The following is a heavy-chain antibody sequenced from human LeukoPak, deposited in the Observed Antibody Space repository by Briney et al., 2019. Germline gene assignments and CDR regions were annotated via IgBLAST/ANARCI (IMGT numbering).Heavy chain of an antibody. V-gene: IGHV4-59*08. Sequence: NSSETLSLTCTVSGGSISSYYWSWIRQPPGKGLEWIGYIYYSGSTNYNPSLKSRVTISVDTSKNQFSLKLSSVTAADTAVYYCARHVTETADFDYWGQGTLVTVSS. D-gene: IGHD1-14*01. CDR2: IYYSGST. J-gene: IGHJ4*02. CDR3: ARHVTETADFDY. CDR1: GGSISSYY.